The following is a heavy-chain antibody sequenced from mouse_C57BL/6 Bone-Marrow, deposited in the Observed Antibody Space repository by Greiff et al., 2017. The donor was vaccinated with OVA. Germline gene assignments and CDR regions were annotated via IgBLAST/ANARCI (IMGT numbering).Heavy chain of an antibody. V-gene: IGHV5-6*01. D-gene: IGHD2-3*01. CDR1: GFTFSSYG. Sequence: EVQRVESGGDLVKPGGSLKLSCAASGFTFSSYGMSWVRQTPDKRLEWVATISSGGSYTYYPDSVKGRFTISRDNAKNTLYLQMSSLKSEDTAMYYCARPRWLLYYAMDYWGQGTSVTVSS. CDR3: ARPRWLLYYAMDY. J-gene: IGHJ4*01. CDR2: ISSGGSYT.